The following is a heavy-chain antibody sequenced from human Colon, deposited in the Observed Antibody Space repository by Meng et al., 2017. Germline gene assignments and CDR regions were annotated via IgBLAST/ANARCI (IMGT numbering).Heavy chain of an antibody. J-gene: IGHJ5*02. D-gene: IGHD2/OR15-2a*01. Sequence: VQLQQWGGGLLKPSETLSLTGAGYGGAFSGSYWSWIRQPPGKGLEWVSSITGSGGSTYYAHSVRGRFTISRDNSKSTVYLQMNSLRAEDTAVYYCGKTPRPVNGEIVSWGQGTLVTVSS. CDR3: GKTPRPVNGEIVS. CDR1: GGAFSGSY. CDR2: ITGSGGST. V-gene: IGHV3-23*01.